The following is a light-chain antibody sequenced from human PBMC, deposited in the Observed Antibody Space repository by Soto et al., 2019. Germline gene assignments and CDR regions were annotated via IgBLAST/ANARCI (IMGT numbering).Light chain of an antibody. CDR2: GAS. Sequence: EIVVTQSPATLSLSPGERATLSCRASQSVSSNLAWYQQKPGQAPRLLIYGASTRATGIPARCSGSGSGTDFTLTISILQSEDFAVYYCQQYNSSPLTFGQGTKVDIK. J-gene: IGKJ1*01. CDR1: QSVSSN. CDR3: QQYNSSPLT. V-gene: IGKV3D-15*01.